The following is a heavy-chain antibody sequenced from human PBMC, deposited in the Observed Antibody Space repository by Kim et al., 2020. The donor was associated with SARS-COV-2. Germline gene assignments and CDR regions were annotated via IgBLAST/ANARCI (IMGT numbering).Heavy chain of an antibody. Sequence: SETLSLTCTVSGGSTTSSDYSWGWIRQPPGKGLEWITTVYYSGRTNYNPSLKSRVSTSIDTSKNQFSLQMISMTAADTAVYFCASQRMSCSGTKCYWLKFQSWGQGTLVTVSS. CDR1: GGSTTSSDYS. CDR3: ASQRMSCSGTKCYWLKFQS. D-gene: IGHD2-8*02. V-gene: IGHV4-39*01. J-gene: IGHJ5*02. CDR2: VYYSGRT.